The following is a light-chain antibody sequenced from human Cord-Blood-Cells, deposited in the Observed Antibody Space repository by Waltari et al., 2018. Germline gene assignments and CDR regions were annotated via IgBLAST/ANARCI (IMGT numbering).Light chain of an antibody. CDR3: MQGIDLMYT. Sequence: DIVMTQTPLSLSVTPGQPASIPSKSSQSLLHSDGKTYLYWYLQKQGQSPQLLISEVSSRFSGVPGRLSGRGSGTDFTLKISRVEAEDVGVYYCMQGIDLMYTFGQGTKLEIK. CDR2: EVS. V-gene: IGKV2-29*02. CDR1: QSLLHSDGKTY. J-gene: IGKJ2*01.